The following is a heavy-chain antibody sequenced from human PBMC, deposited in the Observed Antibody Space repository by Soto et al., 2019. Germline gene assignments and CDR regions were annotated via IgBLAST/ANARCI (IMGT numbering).Heavy chain of an antibody. CDR1: GGSISSSSYY. CDR3: ARRGRFTIFGVADNWFDP. Sequence: PSETLSLTCTVSGGSISSSSYYWGWIRQPPGKGLEWIGSIYYSGSTYYNPSLKSRVTISVDTSKNQFSLKLSSVTAADTAVYYCARRGRFTIFGVADNWFDPWGQGTLVTVSS. J-gene: IGHJ5*02. D-gene: IGHD3-3*01. V-gene: IGHV4-39*01. CDR2: IYYSGST.